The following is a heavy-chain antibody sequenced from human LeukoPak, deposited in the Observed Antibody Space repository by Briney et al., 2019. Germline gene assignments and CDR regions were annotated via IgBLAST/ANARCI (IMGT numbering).Heavy chain of an antibody. J-gene: IGHJ4*02. D-gene: IGHD2-2*01. CDR1: GFTFSSYA. V-gene: IGHV3-23*01. Sequence: GGSLRLSCAASGFTFSSYAMRWVRQAPGKGLEWGSAISGSGGSTYYADSVKGRFTISRDNSKNTLYLQMNSLRAEDTAVYYCAKGGKIVVVPAAAPNYDYWGQGTLVTVSS. CDR2: ISGSGGST. CDR3: AKGGKIVVVPAAAPNYDY.